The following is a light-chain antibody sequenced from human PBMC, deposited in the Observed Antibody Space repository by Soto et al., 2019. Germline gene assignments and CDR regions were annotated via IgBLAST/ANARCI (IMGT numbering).Light chain of an antibody. CDR2: DAS. CDR1: QSISSY. V-gene: IGKV3-11*01. CDR3: QQRSSWLT. Sequence: LLTQSPATLSLSPGERVTLSCRASQSISSYLAWYQQKPGQASRLLIYDASNRATGIPARFSGSGSGTDFTLTISSLEPEDFALYFCQQRSSWLTFGGGTRLENK. J-gene: IGKJ5*01.